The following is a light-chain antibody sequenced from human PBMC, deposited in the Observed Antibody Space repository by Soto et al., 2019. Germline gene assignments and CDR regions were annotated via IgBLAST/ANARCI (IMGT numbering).Light chain of an antibody. CDR1: QSISTW. CDR3: QQYNSYVWT. J-gene: IGKJ1*01. Sequence: DIQMTQSPSSLSASVGDRVTITCLASQSISTWLAWYQQKPGKAPKLLIYKASSLESGVPSRFSGSASGTEFTLTISSLQPDDFATYYCQQYNSYVWTCGQGTKGDIK. CDR2: KAS. V-gene: IGKV1-5*03.